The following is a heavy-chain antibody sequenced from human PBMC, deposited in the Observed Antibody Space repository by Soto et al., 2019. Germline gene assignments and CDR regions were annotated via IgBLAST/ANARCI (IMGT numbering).Heavy chain of an antibody. D-gene: IGHD2-2*02. CDR1: GYTFTSYA. J-gene: IGHJ6*02. Sequence: QVPLVQSGAEVKKPGASVKVSCKASGYTFTSYAMHWVRQAPGQRLEWMGWINAGNGNTKYSQKFQGRVTITRDTSASTAYMELSSLRSEDTAVYYCARENSCSSTSCYTGVAYYYGMDVWGQGTTVTVSS. CDR3: ARENSCSSTSCYTGVAYYYGMDV. V-gene: IGHV1-3*01. CDR2: INAGNGNT.